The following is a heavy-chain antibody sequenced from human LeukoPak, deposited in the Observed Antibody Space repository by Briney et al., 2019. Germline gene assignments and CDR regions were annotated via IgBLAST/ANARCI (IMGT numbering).Heavy chain of an antibody. V-gene: IGHV4-38-2*02. CDR2: IYHSGST. J-gene: IGHJ3*02. CDR1: GYSISSGYY. D-gene: IGHD3-16*01. Sequence: SETLSLTCTVSGYSISSGYYWGWIRQPSGKGLEWIGSIYHSGSTNYNPSLKSRVTISVDKSKNQFSLKLSSVTAADTAVYYCARVGDPPLGGDAFDIWGQGTMVTVSS. CDR3: ARVGDPPLGGDAFDI.